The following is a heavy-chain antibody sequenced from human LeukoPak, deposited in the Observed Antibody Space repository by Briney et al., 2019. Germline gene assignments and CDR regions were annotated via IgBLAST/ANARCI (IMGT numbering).Heavy chain of an antibody. D-gene: IGHD1-26*01. V-gene: IGHV4-59*08. CDR1: GGSISSYY. Sequence: SETLSLTCTVSGGSISSYYWSWIRQPPGEGLEWIGYIYYSGSTNYNPSLKSRVTISVDTSKNQFSLKLSSVTAADTAVYYCARHSGSHYKEAPYFNWFDPWGQGTLVTVSS. CDR2: IYYSGST. CDR3: ARHSGSHYKEAPYFNWFDP. J-gene: IGHJ5*02.